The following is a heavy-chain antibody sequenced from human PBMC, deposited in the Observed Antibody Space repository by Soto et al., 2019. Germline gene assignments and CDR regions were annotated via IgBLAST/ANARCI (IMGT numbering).Heavy chain of an antibody. J-gene: IGHJ6*02. V-gene: IGHV1-69*13. CDR2: IIPIFGTA. Sequence: SVKVSCKASGGTFSSYAISWVRQAPGQGLEWMGGIIPIFGTANYAQKFQGRVTITADESTSTAYMELSSLRSEDTAVYYCARGYSYGWDYYYYGMDVWGQGTTVTVSS. D-gene: IGHD5-18*01. CDR1: GGTFSSYA. CDR3: ARGYSYGWDYYYYGMDV.